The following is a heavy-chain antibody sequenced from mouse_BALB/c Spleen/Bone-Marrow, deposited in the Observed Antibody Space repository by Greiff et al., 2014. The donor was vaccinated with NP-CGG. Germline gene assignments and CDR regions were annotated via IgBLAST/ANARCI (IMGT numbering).Heavy chain of an antibody. V-gene: IGHV2-9*02. J-gene: IGHJ1*01. CDR1: GFSLTSYG. CDR2: IWAGGST. CDR3: ARVTGTDWYFDV. D-gene: IGHD4-1*01. Sequence: VHLVESGPGLVAPSQSLSITCTASGFSLTSYGVHWVRQPPGKGLEWLGVIWAGGSTNYNSALMSRLSISKDNSKSQVFLKMNSLQTDDTAMYYCARVTGTDWYFDVWGAGTTVTVSS.